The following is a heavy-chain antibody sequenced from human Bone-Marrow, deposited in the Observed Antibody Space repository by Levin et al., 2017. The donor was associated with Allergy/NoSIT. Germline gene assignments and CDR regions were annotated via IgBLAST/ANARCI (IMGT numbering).Heavy chain of an antibody. V-gene: IGHV3-11*01. CDR3: ARRRAVAGADY. D-gene: IGHD6-19*01. Sequence: GESLKISCAASGFTFSDYYMTWIRQAPGKGLEWVSYISYSGKTISYADSVKGRFTISRDNAKNSLYLQMNSLRVEDTAVYYCARRRAVAGADYWGQGTLVTVSS. CDR2: ISYSGKTI. J-gene: IGHJ4*02. CDR1: GFTFSDYY.